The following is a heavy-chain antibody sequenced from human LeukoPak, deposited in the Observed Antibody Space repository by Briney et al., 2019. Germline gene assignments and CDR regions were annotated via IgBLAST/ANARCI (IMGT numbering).Heavy chain of an antibody. CDR3: ARPRGGSYWFDP. CDR2: IYHSGST. D-gene: IGHD1-26*01. J-gene: IGHJ5*02. CDR1: GYSISSGYY. Sequence: SETLSLTCTVSGYSISSGYYWGWIRQPPGKGLEWIGSIYHSGSTYYNPSLKSRVTISVDTSKNQLSLKLSSVTAADTAVYYCARPRGGSYWFDPWGQGTLVTVSS. V-gene: IGHV4-38-2*02.